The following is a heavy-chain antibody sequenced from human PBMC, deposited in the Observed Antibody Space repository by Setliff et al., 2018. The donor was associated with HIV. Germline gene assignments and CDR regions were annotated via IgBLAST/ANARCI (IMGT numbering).Heavy chain of an antibody. D-gene: IGHD3-10*01. CDR2: ITGSDGAV. V-gene: IGHV3-48*03. CDR1: GFIFSDYE. CDR3: ARDEPTGGIDY. J-gene: IGHJ4*02. Sequence: GGSLRLSCAASGFIFSDYEMNWVRQAPGKGLEWVSYITGSDGAVFYADSVKGRFTISRDNAKNSLHLQMNSLRVEDTAVYYCARDEPTGGIDYWGQGTLVTVSS.